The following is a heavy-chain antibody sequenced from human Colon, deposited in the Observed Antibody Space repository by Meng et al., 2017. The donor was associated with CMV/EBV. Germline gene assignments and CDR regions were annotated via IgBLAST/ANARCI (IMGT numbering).Heavy chain of an antibody. Sequence: QLGRSGAEVRMPGASVKVSCTASGYSCPGYYIHWVRQAPGQGLEWMGWMDPTTGRTDYAQKFQGTVTMTRDTSISTAYLELSRLTSDDTAVYYCASHSSYVWGSHHWGQGTLVTVSS. CDR2: MDPTTGRT. J-gene: IGHJ1*01. CDR1: GYSCPGYY. V-gene: IGHV1-2*02. CDR3: ASHSSYVWGSHH. D-gene: IGHD3-16*01.